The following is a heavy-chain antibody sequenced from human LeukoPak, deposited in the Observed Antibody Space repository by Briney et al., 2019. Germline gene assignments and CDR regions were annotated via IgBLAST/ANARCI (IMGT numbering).Heavy chain of an antibody. D-gene: IGHD6-13*01. CDR1: GFTFSSYE. CDR3: ARGGRIAAAGAFDY. Sequence: GGSLRLSCAASGFTFSSYEMNWVRQAPGKGLEWVSYISSSGSTIYYADSVKGRFTISRDNAKNSLYLQMNSLRAEDTAVYYCARGGRIAAAGAFDYWGQGTLVTVSS. CDR2: ISSSGSTI. J-gene: IGHJ4*02. V-gene: IGHV3-48*03.